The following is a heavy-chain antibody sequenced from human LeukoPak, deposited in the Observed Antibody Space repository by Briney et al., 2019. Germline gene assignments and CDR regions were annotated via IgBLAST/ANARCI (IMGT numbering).Heavy chain of an antibody. CDR3: ARDLSSSWYSLAY. CDR1: GVTIADDG. Sequence: PGGSLRLSCAASGVTIADDGMSWVRQVPGKGLEWVSGINWDGEATSYADSVKGRFTISRDNAKKSMYLEMNSLRDEDTALYYCARDLSSSWYSLAYWGQGTLVTVSS. CDR2: INWDGEAT. V-gene: IGHV3-20*04. J-gene: IGHJ4*02. D-gene: IGHD6-13*01.